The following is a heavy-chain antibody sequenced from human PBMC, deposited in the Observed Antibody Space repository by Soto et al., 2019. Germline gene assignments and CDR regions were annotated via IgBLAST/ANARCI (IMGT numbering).Heavy chain of an antibody. J-gene: IGHJ4*02. CDR3: ASNNRASYHFDY. Sequence: SSVNCACKAAGGNFRSYAISWVRQAPGQGPEWMGGIIPLFGTTNYAPKFQGRVTITADESTSTAYMELSSLRSEDTAVYYCASNNRASYHFDYWGQGTLVTVSS. CDR2: IIPLFGTT. CDR1: GGNFRSYA. D-gene: IGHD3-16*02. V-gene: IGHV1-69*13.